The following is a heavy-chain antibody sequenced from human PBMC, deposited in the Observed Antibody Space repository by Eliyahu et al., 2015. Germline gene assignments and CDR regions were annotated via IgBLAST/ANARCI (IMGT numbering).Heavy chain of an antibody. CDR2: ITWNSGIT. CDR1: GFNFDDYA. CDR3: ARRVEGYCFDY. V-gene: IGHV3-9*01. J-gene: IGHJ4*02. D-gene: IGHD5-18*01. Sequence: EVQLVESGGGLVQPGRSLRLSCAASGFNFDDYAMHWVRQAPGKGLGGVSGITWNSGITVYAGSVKGRFTISRDNAKNSLYLQMNSLRAEDTALYYCARRVEGYCFDYWGQGTQVTVSS.